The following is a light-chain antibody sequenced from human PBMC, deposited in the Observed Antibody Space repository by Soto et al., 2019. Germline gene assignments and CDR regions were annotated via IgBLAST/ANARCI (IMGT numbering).Light chain of an antibody. CDR1: QTVSSA. CDR3: QQRSNWPRT. V-gene: IGKV3-11*01. Sequence: EIVLAQSPGTLSLSPGERATLSCRASQTVSSARLAWFQQKPGRAPRLLIYDASNRATGIPARFSGSGSGTDFTLTISSLEPEDFAVYYCQQRSNWPRTFGQGTRLEI. CDR2: DAS. J-gene: IGKJ5*01.